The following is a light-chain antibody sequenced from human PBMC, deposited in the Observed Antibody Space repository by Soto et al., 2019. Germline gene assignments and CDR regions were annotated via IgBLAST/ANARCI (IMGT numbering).Light chain of an antibody. CDR3: QSYDSSLSGAYV. CDR1: SSNIGAGYD. V-gene: IGLV1-40*01. Sequence: QSVLTQPPSVSGAPGQRVTISCTGSSSNIGAGYDVHWYQQLPGTAPKLLIYGNSNRPSGVPDRFSGSKSGTSASLAITGLQAAEEADYYCQSYDSSLSGAYVFGTGTKLTVL. CDR2: GNS. J-gene: IGLJ1*01.